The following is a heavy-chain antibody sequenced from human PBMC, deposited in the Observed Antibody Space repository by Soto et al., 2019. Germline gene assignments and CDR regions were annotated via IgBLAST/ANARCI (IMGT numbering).Heavy chain of an antibody. J-gene: IGHJ6*02. CDR1: GYTFTSYG. CDR3: ARGMETGTTRYYYYGMDV. V-gene: IGHV1-18*04. D-gene: IGHD1-7*01. CDR2: ISAYNGNT. Sequence: ASVKVSCKASGYTFTSYGISWVRQAPGQGLEWMGWISAYNGNTNYAQKLQGRVTMTTDTSTSTAYMELRSLRSDDTAVYYCARGMETGTTRYYYYGMDVWGQGTTVTVS.